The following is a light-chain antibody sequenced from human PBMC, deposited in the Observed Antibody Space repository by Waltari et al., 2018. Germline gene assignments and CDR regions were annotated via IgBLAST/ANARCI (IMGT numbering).Light chain of an antibody. CDR3: SSYTSSSHVV. V-gene: IGLV2-14*01. J-gene: IGLJ2*01. Sequence: QSALTQPASVSGSPGQSITISCTGTSSDVGGYNYVSWYQQHPGKAPKLMIYDVSNRPSGVSNRFSGSKSRNTASLTISGLQAEDEADYYCSSYTSSSHVVFGGGTKLTVL. CDR2: DVS. CDR1: SSDVGGYNY.